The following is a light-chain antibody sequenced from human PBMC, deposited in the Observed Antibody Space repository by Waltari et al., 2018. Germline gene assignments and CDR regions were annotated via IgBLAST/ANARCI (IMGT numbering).Light chain of an antibody. Sequence: DIQMTQSPSSLSASVGDTVTITCRTSQNIDRFLNWYHQRPGNAPKLLICAASTLQSGGSSRFSGSGSGTDFTLTISGLQPEDFATYFCQQSHRSPWTFGQGTQVDI. CDR1: QNIDRF. CDR2: AAS. J-gene: IGKJ1*01. V-gene: IGKV1-39*01. CDR3: QQSHRSPWT.